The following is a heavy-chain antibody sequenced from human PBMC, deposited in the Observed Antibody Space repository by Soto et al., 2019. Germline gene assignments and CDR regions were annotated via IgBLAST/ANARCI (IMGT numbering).Heavy chain of an antibody. CDR2: ISAYNGNT. CDR3: ARGEVVVAATLSGYYYYGMDV. V-gene: IGHV1-18*01. J-gene: IGHJ6*02. Sequence: ASVKVSCMASGYTFIRYGIAWVRQAPGQGLEWMGWISAYNGNTNYAQKFQGRVTMTTDTSTSTAYMEVRSLRFDDTAVYYCARGEVVVAATLSGYYYYGMDVWGQGTTVTLSS. CDR1: GYTFIRYG. D-gene: IGHD2-15*01.